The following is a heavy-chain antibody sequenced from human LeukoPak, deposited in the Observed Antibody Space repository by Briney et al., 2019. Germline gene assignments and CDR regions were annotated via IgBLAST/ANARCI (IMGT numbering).Heavy chain of an antibody. CDR2: INPSGGST. CDR3: ARAVSYIAAAGTGRDY. J-gene: IGHJ4*02. V-gene: IGHV1-46*01. CDR1: GYTFTSYY. Sequence: ASVRVSCKASGYTFTSYYMHWVRRAPGQGLEWMGIINPSGGSTSYAQKFQGRVTMTRDTSTSTVYMELSSLRSEDTAVYYCARAVSYIAAAGTGRDYWGQGTLVTVSS. D-gene: IGHD6-13*01.